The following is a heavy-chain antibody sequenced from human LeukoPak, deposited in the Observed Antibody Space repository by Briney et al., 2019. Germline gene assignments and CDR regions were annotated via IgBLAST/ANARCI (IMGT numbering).Heavy chain of an antibody. Sequence: GGSLRLSCAASGFTFSSYDMHWVRQATGKGLEWVSAIGTAGDTYYPGSVKGRFTISRENAKNSLYLQMNSLRAGDTAVYYCAKDQRITIFGVVIDYWGQGILVTVSS. D-gene: IGHD3-3*01. CDR1: GFTFSSYD. CDR3: AKDQRITIFGVVIDY. V-gene: IGHV3-13*01. CDR2: IGTAGDT. J-gene: IGHJ4*02.